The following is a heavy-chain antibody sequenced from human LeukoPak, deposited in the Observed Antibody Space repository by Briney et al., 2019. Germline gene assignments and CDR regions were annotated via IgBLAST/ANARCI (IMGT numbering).Heavy chain of an antibody. V-gene: IGHV4-30-4*08. Sequence: SQTLSLTCTVSGGSITRGDYYWTWIRQSPGNGLEWIGYIYYTGSTSYNPSLKSRVSMSLDTSKNQFSLKLSSVTAADTAVYYCASPYLSGEIPRDNAFDIWGQGTMVTVSS. D-gene: IGHD5-24*01. CDR2: IYYTGST. CDR3: ASPYLSGEIPRDNAFDI. J-gene: IGHJ3*02. CDR1: GGSITRGDYY.